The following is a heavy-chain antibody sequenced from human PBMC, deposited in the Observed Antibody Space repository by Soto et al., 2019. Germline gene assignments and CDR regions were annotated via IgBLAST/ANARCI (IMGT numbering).Heavy chain of an antibody. CDR3: AKLITAAGKGTDS. CDR1: GFPFSTYG. D-gene: IGHD6-13*01. CDR2: ITDSGGST. J-gene: IGHJ4*02. Sequence: EVQLLESGGGLVQHGGSLRLFCVASGFPFSTYGMSWVRQAPGKGLEWVSGITDSGGSTHYADSVKGRFTISRDNSKNTLYLQMNSLRVEDTALYYCAKLITAAGKGTDSYGQGTLVTVSS. V-gene: IGHV3-23*01.